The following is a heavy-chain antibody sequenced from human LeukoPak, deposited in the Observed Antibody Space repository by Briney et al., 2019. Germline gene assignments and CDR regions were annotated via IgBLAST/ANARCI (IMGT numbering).Heavy chain of an antibody. Sequence: SQTLSLTCAISGDSVSSNSAAWNWIRQSPSRGLEWLGRTYYRSKWYNDYAVSVKSRITINPDTSKNQFSLQLNSVTPEDTAVYYCARAAYYYDSSGYWTLEFDFDIWGQGTMVTVSS. CDR2: TYYRSKWYN. V-gene: IGHV6-1*01. CDR1: GDSVSSNSAA. D-gene: IGHD3-22*01. CDR3: ARAAYYYDSSGYWTLEFDFDI. J-gene: IGHJ3*02.